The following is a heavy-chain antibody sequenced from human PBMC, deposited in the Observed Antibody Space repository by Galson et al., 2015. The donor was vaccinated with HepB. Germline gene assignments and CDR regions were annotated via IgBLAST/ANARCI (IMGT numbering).Heavy chain of an antibody. CDR3: APFRGVYQDSSGYYTFDY. D-gene: IGHD3-22*01. J-gene: IGHJ4*02. Sequence: SLRLSCAASGFTFSSYSMNWVRQAPGKGLEWVSCISSSSTYMYYADSVKGRFTISRDNAKNSLYLQMNSLRAEDTAVYYCAPFRGVYQDSSGYYTFDYWGQGTLVIVSS. CDR2: ISSSSTYM. V-gene: IGHV3-21*01. CDR1: GFTFSSYS.